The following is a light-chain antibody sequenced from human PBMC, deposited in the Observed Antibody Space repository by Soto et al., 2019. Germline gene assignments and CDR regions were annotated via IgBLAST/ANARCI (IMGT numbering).Light chain of an antibody. Sequence: DIQMTQSPSSLSASVGDRVTITCQASQDISNYLNWYQQKPGKAPKLLIYDASNLETGAPSRFSGSRSGTDFTFTISSLQPEDIATYYCQQYDNLPFTFGPGTKVDIK. CDR1: QDISNY. CDR3: QQYDNLPFT. J-gene: IGKJ3*01. CDR2: DAS. V-gene: IGKV1-33*01.